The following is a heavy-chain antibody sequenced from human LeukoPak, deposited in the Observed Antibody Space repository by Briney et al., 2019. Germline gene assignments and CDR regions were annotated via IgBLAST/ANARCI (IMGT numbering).Heavy chain of an antibody. D-gene: IGHD6-13*01. Sequence: ASETLSLTCTVSGDSVGGFYWSWIRQPPGKGLEWIGYIYYSGSTNYNPSLKSRVTISVDTSKNQFSLKLSSVTAADTAVYYCARGQEIIAAAGTAYDYWGQGTLVTVSS. CDR3: ARGQEIIAAAGTAYDY. CDR2: IYYSGST. J-gene: IGHJ4*02. CDR1: GDSVGGFY. V-gene: IGHV4-59*02.